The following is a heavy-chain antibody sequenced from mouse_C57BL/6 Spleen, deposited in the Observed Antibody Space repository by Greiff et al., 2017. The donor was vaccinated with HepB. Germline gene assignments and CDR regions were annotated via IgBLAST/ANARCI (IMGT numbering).Heavy chain of an antibody. Sequence: VKVVESGAELVRPGASVTLSCKASGYTFTDYEMHWVKQTPVHGLEWIGAIDPETGGTAYNQKFKGKAILTADKSSSTAYMELRSLTSEDSAVYYCTRHPSYYYGSSYYFDYWGQGTTLPVSS. J-gene: IGHJ2*01. CDR1: GYTFTDYE. V-gene: IGHV1-15*01. CDR3: TRHPSYYYGSSYYFDY. D-gene: IGHD1-1*01. CDR2: IDPETGGT.